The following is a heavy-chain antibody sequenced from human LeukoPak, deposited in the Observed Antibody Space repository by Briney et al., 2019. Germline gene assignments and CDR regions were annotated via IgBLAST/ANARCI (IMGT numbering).Heavy chain of an antibody. D-gene: IGHD1-26*01. CDR2: IRSKANSYAT. J-gene: IGHJ6*03. Sequence: GGSLRLSCAASGFTFSGSAMHWVRQASGKGLEWVGRIRSKANSYATAYAASVKGRFTISSDDSKNTAYLQMNSLKTEDTAVYYCTSRGELPPMDVWGKGTTVTVSS. V-gene: IGHV3-73*01. CDR1: GFTFSGSA. CDR3: TSRGELPPMDV.